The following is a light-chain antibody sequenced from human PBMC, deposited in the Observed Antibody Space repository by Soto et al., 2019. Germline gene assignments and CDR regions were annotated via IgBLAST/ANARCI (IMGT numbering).Light chain of an antibody. Sequence: QSALTQPASVSGSPGQSITIPCTGTRSDVGSYNLVSWYQQHPGQAPKLIIYEVTKRPSGVSFRLSGSKSGNTASLTISGLQAEDEADYYCCSYAGSYSWVFGGGTKLTVL. CDR2: EVT. CDR1: RSDVGSYNL. CDR3: CSYAGSYSWV. V-gene: IGLV2-23*02. J-gene: IGLJ3*02.